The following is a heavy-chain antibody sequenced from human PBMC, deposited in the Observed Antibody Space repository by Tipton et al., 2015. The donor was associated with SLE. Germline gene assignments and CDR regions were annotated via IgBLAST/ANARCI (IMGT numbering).Heavy chain of an antibody. Sequence: TLSLTCAVYGGSFSGYYWSWIRQPPGKGLEWIGDIIHTGSTNYNPSLKSRVTISIDSSKNQFSLKLSSVTAADTAEYYCARFRGTSVTPYLDLRGPGTLVTVSS. CDR1: GGSFSGYY. D-gene: IGHD3-10*01. CDR2: IIHTGST. V-gene: IGHV4-34*12. J-gene: IGHJ2*01. CDR3: ARFRGTSVTPYLDL.